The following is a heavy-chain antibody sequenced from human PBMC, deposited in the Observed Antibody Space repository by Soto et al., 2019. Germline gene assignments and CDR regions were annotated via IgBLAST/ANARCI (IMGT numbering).Heavy chain of an antibody. D-gene: IGHD2-2*01. CDR2: IYYSGST. Sequence: PSETLSLTCTVSGGYISSYYWTCIRQPPGKGLEWIGYIYYSGSTNYNPSLTSRFTMSIDTSKNQFSLKLSSVTAADTAVYYCARAFGSTMPSLFWGQGTLVTVPS. J-gene: IGHJ4*02. CDR3: ARAFGSTMPSLF. V-gene: IGHV4-59*01. CDR1: GGYISSYY.